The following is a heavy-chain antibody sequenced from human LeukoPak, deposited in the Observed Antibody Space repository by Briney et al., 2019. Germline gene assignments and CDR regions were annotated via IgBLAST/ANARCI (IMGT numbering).Heavy chain of an antibody. CDR1: GFTFSSYA. CDR3: ARVVQDVTGADY. V-gene: IGHV3-23*01. J-gene: IGHJ4*02. D-gene: IGHD2-8*02. Sequence: GGSLRLSCAASGFTFSSYAMSWVRQAPGKGLEWVSAISGSGGSTYYADSVKGRFTISRDNAKNSLYLQMNSLRAEDTAVYYCARVVQDVTGADYWGQGTLVTVSS. CDR2: ISGSGGST.